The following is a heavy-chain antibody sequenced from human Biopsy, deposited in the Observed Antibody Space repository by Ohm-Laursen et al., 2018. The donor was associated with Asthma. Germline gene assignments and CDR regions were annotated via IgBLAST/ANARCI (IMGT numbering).Heavy chain of an antibody. J-gene: IGHJ2*01. V-gene: IGHV1-2*06. D-gene: IGHD3-16*01. Sequence: EASVKVSCKASGYAFIGSHIHWMRQAPGQGLEWMGRINPNGGGTNYAQKFQGRVTMTRDTSISTAYMEVSRLRSDDTAVYYCARIKIRIGAGTDRYFDLWGRGTLVTVSS. CDR2: INPNGGGT. CDR1: GYAFIGSH. CDR3: ARIKIRIGAGTDRYFDL.